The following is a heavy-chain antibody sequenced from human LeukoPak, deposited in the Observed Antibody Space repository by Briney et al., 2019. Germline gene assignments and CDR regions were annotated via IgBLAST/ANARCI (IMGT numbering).Heavy chain of an antibody. D-gene: IGHD3-16*01. CDR3: ARALHFEGFGPFDY. CDR2: IWYDGSNK. CDR1: GLTFSSYG. J-gene: IGHJ4*02. Sequence: PGRSLRLSCATSGLTFSSYGMHWVRQAPGKGLEWVAVIWYDGSNKYYADSVKGRFTISRGNSKDTLYLQMNSLRAEDTAVYYCARALHFEGFGPFDYWGQGTLVTVSS. V-gene: IGHV3-33*08.